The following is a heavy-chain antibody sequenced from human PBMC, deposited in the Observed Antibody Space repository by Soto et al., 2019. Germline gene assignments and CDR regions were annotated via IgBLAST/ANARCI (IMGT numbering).Heavy chain of an antibody. CDR2: ISYSGDT. V-gene: IGHV4-31*03. CDR1: GGPNRSGGYY. J-gene: IGHJ5*02. Sequence: QVQLQESGPGLVKPSQTLSLTCTVSGGPNRSGGYYWGWIRQHPGQGLEWIGSISYSGDTYYTPSRKSRVLISVYTSKDLFSLKLSLVTAADTAMYYCGRGRTYYAPWGRVTLVIVSS. D-gene: IGHD3-16*01. CDR3: GRGRTYYAP.